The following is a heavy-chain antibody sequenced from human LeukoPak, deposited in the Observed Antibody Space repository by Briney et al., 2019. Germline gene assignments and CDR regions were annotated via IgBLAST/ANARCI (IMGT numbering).Heavy chain of an antibody. V-gene: IGHV3-30-3*01. J-gene: IGHJ3*02. Sequence: GGSLRLSCAASGFTFSSYAMHWVRQAPGKGLEWVAVISYDGSNKYYADSVKGRFTISRDNSKNTLYLQMNSLRAEDTAVYYCARDRDYYDSSGPFDIWGQGTMVTVSS. CDR2: ISYDGSNK. CDR1: GFTFSSYA. CDR3: ARDRDYYDSSGPFDI. D-gene: IGHD3-22*01.